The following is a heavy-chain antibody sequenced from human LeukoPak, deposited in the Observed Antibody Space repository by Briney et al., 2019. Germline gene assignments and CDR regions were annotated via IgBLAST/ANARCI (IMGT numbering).Heavy chain of an antibody. D-gene: IGHD2-21*02. CDR2: IIPIFGTA. J-gene: IGHJ4*02. Sequence: SVKVSCKASGGTFSSYAISWVRQAPGQGLEWMGGIIPIFGTANYAQKFQGRVTITADESTSTAYMELSSLRSEDTAVYYCATCGGDCCPRPYYFDYWGQGTLVTVSS. V-gene: IGHV1-69*13. CDR1: GGTFSSYA. CDR3: ATCGGDCCPRPYYFDY.